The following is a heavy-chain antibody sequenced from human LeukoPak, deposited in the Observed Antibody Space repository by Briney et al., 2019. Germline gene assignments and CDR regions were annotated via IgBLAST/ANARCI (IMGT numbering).Heavy chain of an antibody. D-gene: IGHD6-25*01. V-gene: IGHV3-48*02. CDR3: ARRAAGLGYFDY. J-gene: IGHJ4*02. Sequence: GESLRLSCAASGFTFSSYNMNWVRQAPGKGLEWVSFISTSSSTIYYADSVKGRFTISRDSAKNLLYLQMNSLRDDDTAVYYCARRAAGLGYFDYWGQGTLVTVSS. CDR2: ISTSSSTI. CDR1: GFTFSSYN.